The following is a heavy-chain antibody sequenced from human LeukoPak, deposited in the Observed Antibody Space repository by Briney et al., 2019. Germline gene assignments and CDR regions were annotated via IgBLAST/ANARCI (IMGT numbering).Heavy chain of an antibody. J-gene: IGHJ4*02. D-gene: IGHD1-26*01. V-gene: IGHV3-30*02. CDR1: GFTFSSYG. Sequence: GGSLRLSCAASGFTFSSYGMHWVRQAPGKELEWVAFIRYDGSDKYYADSVKGRFTISRDNSKNTMYLQMNSLRPEDTSVYYCARVRGVGAAVWVDYWGQGTLVTVSS. CDR2: IRYDGSDK. CDR3: ARVRGVGAAVWVDY.